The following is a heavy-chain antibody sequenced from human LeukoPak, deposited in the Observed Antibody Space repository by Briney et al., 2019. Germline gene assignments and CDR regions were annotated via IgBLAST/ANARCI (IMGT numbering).Heavy chain of an antibody. V-gene: IGHV1-2*02. CDR2: INPNGGGT. D-gene: IGHD3-22*01. Sequence: ASVKVSCKASGYTFTCYYMHWVRQAPGQGLELMGWINPNGGGTNYAQKFQGRVTMTRDTSISTAYMELSRLRSDDTAVYYCARGDSSGYYHWFDPWGQGTLVTVSS. CDR3: ARGDSSGYYHWFDP. CDR1: GYTFTCYY. J-gene: IGHJ5*02.